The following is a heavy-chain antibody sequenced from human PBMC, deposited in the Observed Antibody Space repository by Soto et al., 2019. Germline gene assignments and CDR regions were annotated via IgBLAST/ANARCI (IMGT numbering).Heavy chain of an antibody. V-gene: IGHV3-64*01. D-gene: IGHD3-9*01. Sequence: EVQLVESGGGLVQPGGSLRLSCAASGFTFSSYAMHWVRQAPGKGLEYVSAISSNGGSTYYANSVKGRFTISRDNSNITLYLQMGSLRAEDMAVYYCARGPPYYDITAPYYYYYYMDVWGKGTTVTVSS. CDR2: ISSNGGST. J-gene: IGHJ6*03. CDR1: GFTFSSYA. CDR3: ARGPPYYDITAPYYYYYYMDV.